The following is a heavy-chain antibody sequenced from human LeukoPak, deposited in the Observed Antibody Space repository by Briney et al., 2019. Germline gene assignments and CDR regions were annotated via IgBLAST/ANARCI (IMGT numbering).Heavy chain of an antibody. V-gene: IGHV4-4*02. J-gene: IGHJ4*02. D-gene: IGHD2-15*01. CDR3: ARDGRYCAGGSCYSFDH. Sequence: PSETLSLTCAVSGGSISSSNWWAWVRQPPGKGLEWMGEVYYSGTTKYNPSLKSRVTISVDRSKSQFSLKLNSVTAADTAVYYCARDGRYCAGGSCYSFDHWGQGILVTVSS. CDR2: VYYSGTT. CDR1: GGSISSSNW.